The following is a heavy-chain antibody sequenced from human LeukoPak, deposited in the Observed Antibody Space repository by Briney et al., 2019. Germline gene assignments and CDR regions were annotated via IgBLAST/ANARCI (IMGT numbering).Heavy chain of an antibody. J-gene: IGHJ4*02. CDR1: GFTFSSYS. Sequence: GGSLRLSCAASGFTFSSYSMNWVRQAPGKGLEWVSSISSSSSYIYYADSVKGRFTVSRDNSKNTLYLQMNSLRAEDTAVYYCAREDSSGYYSVDYYFDYWGQGTLVTVSS. D-gene: IGHD3-22*01. CDR2: ISSSSSYI. CDR3: AREDSSGYYSVDYYFDY. V-gene: IGHV3-21*01.